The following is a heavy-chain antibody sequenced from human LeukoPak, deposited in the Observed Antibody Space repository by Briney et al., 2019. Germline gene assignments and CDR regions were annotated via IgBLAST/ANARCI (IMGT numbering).Heavy chain of an antibody. Sequence: PGRSLRLSCAASGFTFGSYGMHWVRQAPGKGLEWVAVIWYDGSNKYYADSVKGRFTISRDNSKNTLYLQMNSLRAEDTAVYYCARDLLAVAFYYYYYGMDVWGQGTTVTVSS. CDR3: ARDLLAVAFYYYYYGMDV. D-gene: IGHD4-23*01. V-gene: IGHV3-30*19. J-gene: IGHJ6*02. CDR1: GFTFGSYG. CDR2: IWYDGSNK.